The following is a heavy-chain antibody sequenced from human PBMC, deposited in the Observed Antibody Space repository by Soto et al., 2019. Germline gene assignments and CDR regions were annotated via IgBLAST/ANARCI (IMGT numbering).Heavy chain of an antibody. CDR2: IYYSGST. Sequence: SETLSLTCTVSGGSISGSSFYWGWIRQPPGKGLEWIVSIYYSGSTYYNPSLKSRVTISVDTSKNQFSVKLSSVTAADTAVYYCVRSGAPAPAYYYDSSAYYWGYWGQGTLVTVSS. D-gene: IGHD3-22*01. CDR3: VRSGAPAPAYYYDSSAYYWGY. J-gene: IGHJ4*02. CDR1: GGSISGSSFY. V-gene: IGHV4-39*01.